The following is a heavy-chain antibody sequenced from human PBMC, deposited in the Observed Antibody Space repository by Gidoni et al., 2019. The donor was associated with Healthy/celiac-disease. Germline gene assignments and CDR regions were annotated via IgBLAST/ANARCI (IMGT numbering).Heavy chain of an antibody. D-gene: IGHD5-12*01. V-gene: IGHV3-30*18. CDR2: ISYDGSNK. CDR3: AKGVATISYYYYGMDV. CDR1: AFTFGSYG. J-gene: IGHJ6*02. Sequence: VQLVESGGGVVQPGRSLRLSCAASAFTFGSYGMHWVRQAPGKGLEWVAVISYDGSNKYYADSVKGRFTISRDNSKNTLYLQMNSLRAEDTAVYYCAKGVATISYYYYGMDVWGQGTTVTVSS.